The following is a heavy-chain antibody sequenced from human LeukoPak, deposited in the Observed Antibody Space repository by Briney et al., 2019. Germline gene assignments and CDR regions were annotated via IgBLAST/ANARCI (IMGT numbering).Heavy chain of an antibody. CDR1: GFTFSSYW. D-gene: IGHD6-13*01. Sequence: GGSLRLSCAASGFTFSSYWMSWVRQAPGKGLEWVANIKQDGSEKYYLDSVKGRFTISRDNAKNSLYLQMNSLRAEDTAVYYCARDASSSWYGEIDPWGQGTLVTVSS. CDR2: IKQDGSEK. J-gene: IGHJ5*02. V-gene: IGHV3-7*01. CDR3: ARDASSSWYGEIDP.